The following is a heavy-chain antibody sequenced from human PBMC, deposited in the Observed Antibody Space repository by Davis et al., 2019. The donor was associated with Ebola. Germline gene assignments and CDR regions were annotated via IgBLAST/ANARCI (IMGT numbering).Heavy chain of an antibody. Sequence: GESLKISCAASGFTFSYYWMHWVRQAPGKGLVWVSHISSDGNTINYADSVKGRFTISRDDAKNTLYLQMDSLRADETAVYYCARGLLQLQRSTLDVWGQGTTVTVSS. CDR3: ARGLLQLQRSTLDV. CDR1: GFTFSYYW. J-gene: IGHJ6*02. CDR2: ISSDGNTI. V-gene: IGHV3-74*01. D-gene: IGHD1-1*01.